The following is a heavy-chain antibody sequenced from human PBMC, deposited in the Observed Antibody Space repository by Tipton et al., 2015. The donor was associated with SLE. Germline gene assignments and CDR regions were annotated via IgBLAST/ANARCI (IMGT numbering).Heavy chain of an antibody. V-gene: IGHV3-74*01. D-gene: IGHD3-3*01. CDR3: ARAHYDFRSYNLDF. Sequence: SLRLSCAASGFTFSSYGMHWVRQAPGKGLEWVARVNTDGSGKDYAESVKGRFTISRDNAKNTLYLQLNSLRAEDTAVYYCARAHYDFRSYNLDFWGQGALVTVSS. CDR2: VNTDGSGK. CDR1: GFTFSSYG. J-gene: IGHJ4*02.